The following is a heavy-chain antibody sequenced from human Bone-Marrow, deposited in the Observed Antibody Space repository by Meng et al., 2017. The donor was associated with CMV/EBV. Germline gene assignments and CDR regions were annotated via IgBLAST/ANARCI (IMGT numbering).Heavy chain of an antibody. CDR3: ARDSREAAGGWFDP. CDR1: GGTFSSYA. Sequence: ASGGTFSSYAISWVRQAPGQGLEWMGGIIPILGIANYAQKFQGRVTITADKSTSTVYMELSSLRSEDTAVYYCARDSREAAGGWFDPWGQGTLVTVSS. V-gene: IGHV1-69*10. CDR2: IIPILGIA. J-gene: IGHJ5*02. D-gene: IGHD6-13*01.